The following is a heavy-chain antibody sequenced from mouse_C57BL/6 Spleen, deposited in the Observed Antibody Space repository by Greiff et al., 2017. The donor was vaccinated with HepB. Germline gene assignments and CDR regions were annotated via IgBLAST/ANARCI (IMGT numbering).Heavy chain of an antibody. CDR2: IYPSDSET. J-gene: IGHJ3*01. CDR3: ARSGNSSGYFAY. D-gene: IGHD3-2*02. CDR1: GYTFTSYW. V-gene: IGHV1-61*01. Sequence: QVQLQQPGAELVRPGSSVKLSCKASGYTFTSYWMDWVKQRPGQGLEWIGNIYPSDSETHYNQKFKDKATLTVDKSSSTAYMQLSSLTSEDSAVYYCARSGNSSGYFAYWGQGTLVTVSA.